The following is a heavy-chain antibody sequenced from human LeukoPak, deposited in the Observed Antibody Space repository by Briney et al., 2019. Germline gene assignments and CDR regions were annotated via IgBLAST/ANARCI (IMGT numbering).Heavy chain of an antibody. D-gene: IGHD7-27*01. CDR1: GGSISGYY. CDR3: ASTRLGGY. V-gene: IGHV4-59*01. CDR2: IYYSGST. Sequence: SETLSLTCTVSGGSISGYYWSWIRQPPGKGLEWIGYIYYSGSTNYNPSLNSRVTISVDTSKNQFSLKLTSVTAADTAIYYCASTRLGGYWGQGILVTVSS. J-gene: IGHJ4*02.